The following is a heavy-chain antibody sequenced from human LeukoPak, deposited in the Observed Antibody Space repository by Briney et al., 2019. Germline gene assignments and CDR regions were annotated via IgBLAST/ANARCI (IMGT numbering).Heavy chain of an antibody. J-gene: IGHJ6*02. Sequence: PGGSLRLSCAASGFTFGTYTMNWVRQAPGKGLEWVAVISYDGNNKYYADSVRGRFTTSRDNSKNTLSLQMDSLRAEDTAVYYCARDLSMYYYYGMDVWGQGTTVTVSS. CDR3: ARDLSMYYYYGMDV. V-gene: IGHV3-30-3*01. CDR2: ISYDGNNK. CDR1: GFTFGTYT.